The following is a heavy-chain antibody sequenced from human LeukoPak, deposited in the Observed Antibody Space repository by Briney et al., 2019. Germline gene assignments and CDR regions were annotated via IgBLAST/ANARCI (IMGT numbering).Heavy chain of an antibody. D-gene: IGHD3-10*01. CDR1: GASISRYY. CDR2: IYCSGST. Sequence: KPSETPSLTCTVPGASISRYYRSWIRPPPGEGPDWIGYIYCSGSTNYNPSLKSRVTMSVDTSKKQFSLKLSSVTAADTAVYYCAREATYGSGSSKWFDPWGQGTLVTVSS. J-gene: IGHJ5*02. V-gene: IGHV4-59*01. CDR3: AREATYGSGSSKWFDP.